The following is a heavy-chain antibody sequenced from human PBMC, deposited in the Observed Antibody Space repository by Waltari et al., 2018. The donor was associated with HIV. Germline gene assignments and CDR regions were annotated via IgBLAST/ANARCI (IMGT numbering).Heavy chain of an antibody. Sequence: EVQLVESGGGLVQPGGSLRLSCAASGFTFSSYWTHLVRQAPGKGLVWGSLIKRDGSSTSYADSVKGRFTISRDNAKNTLYLQMNSLRAEDTAVYYCARAGRDGKLPPDYWGQGTLVTVSS. CDR2: IKRDGSST. CDR1: GFTFSSYW. V-gene: IGHV3-74*01. CDR3: ARAGRDGKLPPDY. J-gene: IGHJ4*02. D-gene: IGHD1-7*01.